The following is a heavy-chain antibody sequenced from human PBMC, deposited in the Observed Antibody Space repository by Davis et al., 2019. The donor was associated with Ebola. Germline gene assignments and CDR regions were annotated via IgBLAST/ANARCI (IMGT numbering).Heavy chain of an antibody. V-gene: IGHV3-49*04. CDR3: TRGDSSGWYSAFYYYFGMDV. J-gene: IGHJ6*02. CDR2: IRSKTYGATP. D-gene: IGHD6-19*01. CDR1: GFTLSVYT. Sequence: GESLKISCTTPGFTLSVYTMSWVRQAPGKGLEWVGLIRSKTYGATPQYAASVNGRFTISRDDSKDIAYLQMDNLKTEDTAVYYCTRGDSSGWYSAFYYYFGMDVWGQGTTVTVSS.